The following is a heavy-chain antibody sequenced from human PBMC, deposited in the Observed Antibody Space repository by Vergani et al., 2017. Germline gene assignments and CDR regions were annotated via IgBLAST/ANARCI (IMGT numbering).Heavy chain of an antibody. CDR1: GFTFSSYA. V-gene: IGHV3-23*01. CDR3: AKDRIAVAGTGGFDY. CDR2: ISGSGVST. J-gene: IGHJ4*02. Sequence: EVQLLESGGGLVQPGGSLRLSCAASGFTFSSYAMSWVRQAPGKGLEWVSAISGSGVSTHYADSVKGRFTISRDNSKNTLYLQMNSLRAEATAVYYCAKDRIAVAGTGGFDYWGQGTLVTVSS. D-gene: IGHD6-19*01.